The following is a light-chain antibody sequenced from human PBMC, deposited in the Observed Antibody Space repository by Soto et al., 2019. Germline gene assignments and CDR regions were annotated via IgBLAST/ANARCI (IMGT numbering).Light chain of an antibody. V-gene: IGKV3-15*01. CDR2: GAS. CDR3: QQYNNWPPLT. CDR1: QSVSSN. J-gene: IGKJ4*01. Sequence: EIVMTQSPATLSVSPGERATLSCRASQSVSSNLAWYQQKPGQAPRLLIYGASTRATGIPARLSGSGSGTEFTLTISSLQSEDFVVYYCQQYNNWPPLTFGGGTKVEIK.